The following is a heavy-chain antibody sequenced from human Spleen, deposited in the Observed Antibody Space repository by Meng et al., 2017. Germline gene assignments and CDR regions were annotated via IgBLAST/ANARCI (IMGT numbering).Heavy chain of an antibody. D-gene: IGHD1-7*01. CDR3: ARGTGTGFDY. J-gene: IGHJ4*02. Sequence: QVQLVQSGGEVKKPGASVKVSCKASGYTFTDYYIHWVRQAPGQGLEWMGWMNPNSGKTGYAEKFQGRVTMTRDTSISTAYMELSSLTSQDTAVYYCARGTGTGFDYWGQGALVTVSS. CDR2: MNPNSGKT. CDR1: GYTFTDYY. V-gene: IGHV1-8*02.